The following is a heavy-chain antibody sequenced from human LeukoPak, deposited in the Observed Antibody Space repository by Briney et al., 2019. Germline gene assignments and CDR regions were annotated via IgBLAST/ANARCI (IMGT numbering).Heavy chain of an antibody. CDR2: ITGSGTST. CDR1: GFTFATYA. CDR3: AKGYRYFDS. D-gene: IGHD1-1*01. J-gene: IGHJ4*02. Sequence: GGSLRLSCAASGFTFATYALSWVRQAPGKGLEWVSAITGSGTSTYYADSVKGRFTISRNNSKNTLYLQMNSLRAEDTAVYYCAKGYRYFDSWGQGTLVTVSS. V-gene: IGHV3-23*01.